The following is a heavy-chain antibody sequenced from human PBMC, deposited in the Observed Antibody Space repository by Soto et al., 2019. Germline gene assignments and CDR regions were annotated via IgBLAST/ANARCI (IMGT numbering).Heavy chain of an antibody. V-gene: IGHV3-7*05. D-gene: IGHD1-26*01. J-gene: IGHJ4*02. CDR2: INQDGFGK. Sequence: EVQLVESGGGLVQPGGSLRLSCVFSGSIFSSHWMTWVRQAPGKGLEWVASINQDGFGKYYVDSVRGRFAISRDNAKDSVYLQMDSLRVEDTAVYYCAKDHGSGSYPYWGQGTLVTVSS. CDR1: GSIFSSHW. CDR3: AKDHGSGSYPY.